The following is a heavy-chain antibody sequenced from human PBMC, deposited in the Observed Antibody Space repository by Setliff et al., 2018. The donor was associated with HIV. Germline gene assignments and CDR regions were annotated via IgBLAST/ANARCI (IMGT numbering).Heavy chain of an antibody. J-gene: IGHJ4*02. Sequence: ASVKVSCKASGYTFTNYFVHWVRQAPGQGLEWMGIIDPSGGSTNYAQKFQGRLTMTSDTSTSTVYMELSSLRAEDTAVYYCVRDMSVKHFSDTTSRTAVYYFDYWGQGTLVTVSS. D-gene: IGHD3-3*02. CDR1: GYTFTNYF. CDR2: IDPSGGST. V-gene: IGHV1-46*01. CDR3: VRDMSVKHFSDTTSRTAVYYFDY.